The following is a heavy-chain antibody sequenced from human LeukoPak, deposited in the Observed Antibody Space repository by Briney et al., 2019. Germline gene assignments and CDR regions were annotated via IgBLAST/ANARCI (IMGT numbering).Heavy chain of an antibody. CDR2: ISYDGSNE. J-gene: IGHJ4*02. Sequence: PGRSLRLSCAASGFTFSSYVMHWVRQAPGKGLEWVAIISYDGSNEYYADSVKGRFTISRDNSKNTLYLQMNSLRAEDTAVYYCARDLRGYPMMFDYWGQGTLVTVSS. V-gene: IGHV3-30*04. D-gene: IGHD1-1*01. CDR1: GFTFSSYV. CDR3: ARDLRGYPMMFDY.